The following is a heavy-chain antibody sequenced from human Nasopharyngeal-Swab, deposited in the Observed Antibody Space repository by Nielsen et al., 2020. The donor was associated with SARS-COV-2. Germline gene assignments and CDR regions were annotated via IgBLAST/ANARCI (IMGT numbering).Heavy chain of an antibody. V-gene: IGHV1-69*01. CDR3: ARARAVVTPNWYFDL. J-gene: IGHJ2*01. Sequence: VRQAPGQGLEWMGGIIPIFGTANYAQKFQGRVTITADESTSTAYMELSSLRSEDTAVYYCARARAVVTPNWYFDLWGRGTLVTVSS. CDR2: IIPIFGTA. D-gene: IGHD4-23*01.